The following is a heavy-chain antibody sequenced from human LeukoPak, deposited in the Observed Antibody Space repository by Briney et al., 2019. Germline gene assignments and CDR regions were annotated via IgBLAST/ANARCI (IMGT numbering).Heavy chain of an antibody. CDR2: IYYSGST. D-gene: IGHD6-19*01. Sequence: PSETLSLTCTVSGASISSSSYYWVWLRQPPGKGLEWIGTIYYSGSTYYNVSLKSRVTISVDTSKNQFSLKLSSMTAADTAVYFCARVLGLAVAGPQDYWGQGTLVTVSS. CDR1: GASISSSSYY. CDR3: ARVLGLAVAGPQDY. V-gene: IGHV4-39*01. J-gene: IGHJ4*02.